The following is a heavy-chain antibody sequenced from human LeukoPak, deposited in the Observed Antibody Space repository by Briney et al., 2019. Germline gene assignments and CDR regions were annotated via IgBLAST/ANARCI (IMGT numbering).Heavy chain of an antibody. V-gene: IGHV1-2*02. D-gene: IGHD3-22*01. J-gene: IGHJ4*02. Sequence: ASVKVSCKASGYTFPGYYMHWVRQAPGQGLEWMGWINPNSGGTNYAQKFQGRVAMTRDTSISTAYMELSRLRSDDTAVYYCAVHSSSSYPVDYWGQGTLVTVSS. CDR3: AVHSSSSYPVDY. CDR1: GYTFPGYY. CDR2: INPNSGGT.